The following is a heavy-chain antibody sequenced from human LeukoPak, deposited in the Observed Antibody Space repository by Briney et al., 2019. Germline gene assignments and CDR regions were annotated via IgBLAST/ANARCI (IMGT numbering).Heavy chain of an antibody. CDR1: GFTFSSYS. CDR2: ISSSSSTI. Sequence: PGGSLRLSCAASGFTFSSYSTNWVRQAPGKGLEWVSYISSSSSTIYYADSVKGRFTISRDNAKNSLYLQMNSLRAEDTALYYCAKDMVRLGGPGNYYYGMDVWGQGTTVTVSS. D-gene: IGHD1-26*01. J-gene: IGHJ6*02. CDR3: AKDMVRLGGPGNYYYGMDV. V-gene: IGHV3-48*04.